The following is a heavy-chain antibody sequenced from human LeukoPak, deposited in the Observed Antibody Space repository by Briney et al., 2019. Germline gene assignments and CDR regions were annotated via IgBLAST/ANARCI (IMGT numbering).Heavy chain of an antibody. CDR2: ILQDGSSK. D-gene: IGHD6-19*01. CDR1: GFTFSSYW. Sequence: GGSLRLSCAASGFTFSSYWMHWVRQAPGKGLEWVAVILQDGSSKYYEDSVKGRFTISRDNSKNTLYLQMSNLSAEDTAVYYCASIVSGWPFDYWSQGTLVTVSS. V-gene: IGHV3-30*03. J-gene: IGHJ4*02. CDR3: ASIVSGWPFDY.